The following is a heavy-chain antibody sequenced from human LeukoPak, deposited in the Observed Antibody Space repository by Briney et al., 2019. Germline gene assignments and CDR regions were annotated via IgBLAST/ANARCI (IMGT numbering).Heavy chain of an antibody. CDR1: GGSFSGYY. D-gene: IGHD3-10*01. CDR2: INHSGST. CDR3: ARGRVTSHRTMVRGVIRLNWFDP. J-gene: IGHJ5*02. V-gene: IGHV4-34*01. Sequence: SGTLSLTCAVYGGSFSGYYWSWIRQPPGKGLEWIGEINHSGSTNYNPSLKSRVTISVDTSKNQFSLKLSSVTAADTAVYYCARGRVTSHRTMVRGVIRLNWFDPWGQGTLVTVSS.